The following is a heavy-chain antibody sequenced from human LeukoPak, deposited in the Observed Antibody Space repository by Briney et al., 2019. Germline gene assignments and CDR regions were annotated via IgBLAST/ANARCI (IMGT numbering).Heavy chain of an antibody. D-gene: IGHD2-15*01. V-gene: IGHV5-51*01. J-gene: IGHJ4*02. CDR3: ARRYCSGGSCYSDPYFDY. CDR1: GYSFTSYW. CDR2: IYPGDSDT. Sequence: GESLKISCKGSGYSFTSYWIGWVRQLPGKGLEWMGIIYPGDSDTRYSPSFQGQVTISADKSISTAYLQWSSLKASDTAMYYCARRYCSGGSCYSDPYFDYWGQGTLVTVSS.